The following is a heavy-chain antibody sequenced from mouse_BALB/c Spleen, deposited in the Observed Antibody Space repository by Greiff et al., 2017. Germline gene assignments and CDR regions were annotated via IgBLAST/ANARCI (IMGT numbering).Heavy chain of an antibody. CDR3: ARSYYGDYYAMDY. D-gene: IGHD1-1*01. CDR1: GFAFSSYD. V-gene: IGHV5-12-1*01. Sequence: EVHLVESGGGLVKPGGSLKLSCAASGFAFSSYDMSWVRQTPEKRLEWVAYISSGGGSTYYPDTVKGRFTISRDNAKNTLFLQMTSLRSEDTAMYYCARSYYGDYYAMDYWGQGTSVTVSS. CDR2: ISSGGGST. J-gene: IGHJ4*01.